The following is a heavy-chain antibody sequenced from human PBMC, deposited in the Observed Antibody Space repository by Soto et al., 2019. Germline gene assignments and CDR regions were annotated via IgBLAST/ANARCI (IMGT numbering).Heavy chain of an antibody. D-gene: IGHD3-10*01. CDR2: ISAYNGNT. V-gene: IGHV1-18*01. J-gene: IGHJ6*02. CDR3: ARDGWFGELLSYYYYYYGMDV. Sequence: GASVKVSCKASGYTFTSYGISWVRQAPGHGLEWMGWISAYNGNTNYAQKLQSRVTMTTDTSTSTAYMELRSLRSDDTAVYYCARDGWFGELLSYYYYYYGMDVWGQGTTVTVSS. CDR1: GYTFTSYG.